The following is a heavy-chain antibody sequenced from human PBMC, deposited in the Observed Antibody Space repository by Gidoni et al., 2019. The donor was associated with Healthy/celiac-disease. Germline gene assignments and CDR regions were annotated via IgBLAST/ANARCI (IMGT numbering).Heavy chain of an antibody. CDR1: GGSFSGSY. V-gene: IGHV4-34*01. D-gene: IGHD6-19*01. Sequence: QVQLQQWGAGLLKPSETLSLTCAVSGGSFSGSYWSWIRQPPGKGLDWIGEINHSGSTNYNPSLKSRVTISVDTSKNQFSLKLSSVTAADTAVYYCARRWVKVAGTGKIDPWGQGTLVTVSS. CDR2: INHSGST. J-gene: IGHJ5*02. CDR3: ARRWVKVAGTGKIDP.